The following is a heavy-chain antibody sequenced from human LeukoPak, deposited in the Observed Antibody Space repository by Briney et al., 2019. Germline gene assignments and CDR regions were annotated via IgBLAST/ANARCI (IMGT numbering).Heavy chain of an antibody. CDR1: GGSISSSSYY. CDR3: ARVPPDGGTYTPPHFAS. J-gene: IGHJ4*02. V-gene: IGHV4-39*07. CDR2: IYYSGST. D-gene: IGHD1-26*01. Sequence: PSETLSLTCTVSGGSISSSSYYWGWIRQPPGKGLEWIGSIYYSGSTYYNPSLKSRVTISVDTSKNQFSLKVSSVTAADTAVYYCARVPPDGGTYTPPHFASWGQGTLVTVSS.